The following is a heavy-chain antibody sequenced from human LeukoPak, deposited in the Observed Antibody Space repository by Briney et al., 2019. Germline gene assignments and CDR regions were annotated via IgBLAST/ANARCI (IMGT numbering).Heavy chain of an antibody. Sequence: PSETLSLTCTVSGGSISSYYWSWIRQPPGKGLEGIGYIYYSGSTNYNPSLKSRVTISVDTSKNQFSLKLSSVTAADTAVYYCARQRWYYDSSADAFDIWGQGTMVTVSS. V-gene: IGHV4-59*08. CDR1: GGSISSYY. CDR2: IYYSGST. D-gene: IGHD3-22*01. J-gene: IGHJ3*02. CDR3: ARQRWYYDSSADAFDI.